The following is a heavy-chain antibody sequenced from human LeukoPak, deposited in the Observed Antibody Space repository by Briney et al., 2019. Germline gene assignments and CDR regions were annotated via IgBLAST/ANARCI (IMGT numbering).Heavy chain of an antibody. D-gene: IGHD3-22*01. CDR2: INPSGGST. V-gene: IGHV1-46*01. CDR3: ARDGGGSSGYLTRNWFDP. J-gene: IGHJ5*02. CDR1: GGTFSSYA. Sequence: ASVKVSCKASGGTFSSYAISWVRQAPGQGLEWMGIINPSGGSTSYAQKFQGRVTMTRDMSTSTVYMELSSLRSEDTAVYYCARDGGGSSGYLTRNWFDPWGQGTLVTVSS.